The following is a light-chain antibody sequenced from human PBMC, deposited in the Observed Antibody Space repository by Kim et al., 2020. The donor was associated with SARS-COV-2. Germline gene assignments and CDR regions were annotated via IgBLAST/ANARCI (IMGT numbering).Light chain of an antibody. CDR3: TSRVSSGNLGV. Sequence: SSELTQDPAVSVSLGETVRITCQGDSVRHYFVSWYQQKPGQAPLPVMYGRNIRASGIPDRFSGSRLGDTASLTIAGTQPEDEADYYCTSRVSSGNLGVFGGGTQLTVL. CDR1: SVRHYF. V-gene: IGLV3-19*01. J-gene: IGLJ3*02. CDR2: GRN.